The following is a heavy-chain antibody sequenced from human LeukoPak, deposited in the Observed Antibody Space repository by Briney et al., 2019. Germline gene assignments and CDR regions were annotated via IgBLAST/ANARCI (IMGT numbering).Heavy chain of an antibody. CDR1: GFTFSSYA. J-gene: IGHJ5*02. D-gene: IGHD1-20*01. V-gene: IGHV3-30-3*01. Sequence: GGSLRLSCAASGFTFSSYAMHWVRQAPGKGLEWVAVISYDGSNKYYADSVKGRFTISRDNAKNSLYLQMNSLRAEDTAVYYCARDQGSITGTIMPNWFDPWGQGTLVTVSS. CDR2: ISYDGSNK. CDR3: ARDQGSITGTIMPNWFDP.